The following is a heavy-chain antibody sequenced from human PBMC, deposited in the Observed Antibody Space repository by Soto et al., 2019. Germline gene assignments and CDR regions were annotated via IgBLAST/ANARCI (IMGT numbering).Heavy chain of an antibody. CDR3: ARVRATVTTPFDY. CDR2: ISAYNGNT. V-gene: IGHV1-18*01. J-gene: IGHJ4*02. Sequence: QVQLVQSGAEVKKPGASVKVSCKASGYTFTSYGISWVRQAPGQGLEWMGWISAYNGNTNYAQKLQGRVTMPTDTSTRTAYMELRSMRSDVTAVYYCARVRATVTTPFDYWGQGTLVTVSS. CDR1: GYTFTSYG. D-gene: IGHD4-4*01.